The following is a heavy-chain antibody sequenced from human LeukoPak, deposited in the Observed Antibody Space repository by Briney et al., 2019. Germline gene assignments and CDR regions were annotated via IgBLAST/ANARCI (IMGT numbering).Heavy chain of an antibody. Sequence: ASVKVSCKASGGTFSSYAISWVRQAPGQGLEWMGRIIPILGIANYAQKFQGRVTITADKSTSTAYMELSSLRSEDTAVYYCAGGSSGYCANWFDPWGQGTLVTVSS. CDR2: IIPILGIA. V-gene: IGHV1-69*04. CDR3: AGGSSGYCANWFDP. D-gene: IGHD3-22*01. CDR1: GGTFSSYA. J-gene: IGHJ5*02.